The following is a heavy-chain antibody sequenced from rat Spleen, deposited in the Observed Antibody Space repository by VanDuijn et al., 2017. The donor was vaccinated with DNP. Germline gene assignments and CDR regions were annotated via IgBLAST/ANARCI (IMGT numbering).Heavy chain of an antibody. CDR1: GFTFSDYY. CDR2: LSYDGGST. D-gene: IGHD1-11*01. CDR3: VKSLNYGDY. J-gene: IGHJ2*01. Sequence: EVQLMESGGGLVQPGRSLKLSCSASGFTFSDYYMAWVRQAPTKGLEWVAYLSYDGGSTYYGDSVKGRFTISRDNAKNTAYLQMNSLRSEDTATYYCVKSLNYGDYWGQGVMVTVSS. V-gene: IGHV5-22*01.